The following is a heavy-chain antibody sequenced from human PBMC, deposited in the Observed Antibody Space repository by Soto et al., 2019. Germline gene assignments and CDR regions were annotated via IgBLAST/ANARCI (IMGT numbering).Heavy chain of an antibody. CDR2: ISASVGST. CDR3: AKGGQSYDY. Sequence: SGGSLRLSCAASGFTFSNYAMSWVRQAPGKGLEWVSAISASVGSTYYTDPVKGRFTISRDNSKNTLYLQMNSLRAEDTAVYYCAKGGQSYDYWGQGTLVTVSS. J-gene: IGHJ4*02. CDR1: GFTFSNYA. V-gene: IGHV3-23*01. D-gene: IGHD3-10*01.